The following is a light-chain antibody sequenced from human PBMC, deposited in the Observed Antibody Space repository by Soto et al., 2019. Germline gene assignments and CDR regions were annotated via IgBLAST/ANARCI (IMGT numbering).Light chain of an antibody. CDR3: QQYDHLPLT. V-gene: IGKV1-33*01. J-gene: IGKJ4*01. CDR1: QDISNF. CDR2: DAS. Sequence: DIQMTQSPSSLSASVGGGVTISCQASQDISNFLNWYQQKPGKAPKLLIYDASNLETGVPSRFSGSGSGTDFNLIISSLQPEDVATYYCQQYDHLPLTFGGGTKVEIK.